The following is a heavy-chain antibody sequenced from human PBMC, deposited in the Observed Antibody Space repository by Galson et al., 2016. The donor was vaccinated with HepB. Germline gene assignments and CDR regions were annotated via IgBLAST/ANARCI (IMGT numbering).Heavy chain of an antibody. CDR1: GFTFSSYA. D-gene: IGHD3-9*01. CDR2: ISYDGSNK. Sequence: SLRLSCAASGFTFSSYAMHWVRQAPGKGLEWVAVISYDGSNKYYADSVKSRFTISRDNSKNTLYLQMNSLRAEDTAVYCCARDRRRYFDWFVLWGQGTLVTVSS. V-gene: IGHV3-30-3*01. CDR3: ARDRRRYFDWFVL. J-gene: IGHJ4*02.